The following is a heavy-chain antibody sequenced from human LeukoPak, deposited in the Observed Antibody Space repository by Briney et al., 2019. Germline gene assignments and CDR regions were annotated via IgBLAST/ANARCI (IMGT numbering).Heavy chain of an antibody. CDR3: ARGVAGSGSYYNVGFDF. V-gene: IGHV3-74*01. CDR1: GFTFSNFW. CDR2: INSDGSST. J-gene: IGHJ4*02. D-gene: IGHD3-10*01. Sequence: PGGSLRLSCAASGFTFSNFWMYWVRQAPGKGLVWVSRINSDGSSTTYADSVEGRFTISRDNGKNTLYLQMNSLRVEDTAVYYCARGVAGSGSYYNVGFDFWGQGALVTVSS.